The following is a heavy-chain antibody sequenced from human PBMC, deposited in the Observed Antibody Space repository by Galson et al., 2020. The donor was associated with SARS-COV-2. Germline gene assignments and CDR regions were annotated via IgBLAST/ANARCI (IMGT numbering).Heavy chain of an antibody. Sequence: GGSLRLSCAASGFTFSDYSMNWVRQAPGRGLEWVSYISDTGSYIYYADSVKGRFTISRDNAKNSLYLQMNSLSAEDTAVYYCARDQEGYDVLTGYFSHWGQGTLVTVSS. CDR2: ISDTGSYI. V-gene: IGHV3-21*01. J-gene: IGHJ4*02. CDR3: ARDQEGYDVLTGYFSH. CDR1: GFTFSDYS. D-gene: IGHD3-9*01.